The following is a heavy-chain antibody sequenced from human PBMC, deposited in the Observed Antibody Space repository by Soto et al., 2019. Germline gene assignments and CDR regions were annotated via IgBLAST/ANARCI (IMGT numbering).Heavy chain of an antibody. D-gene: IGHD2-15*01. J-gene: IGHJ1*01. CDR1: GFTFSGST. Sequence: EVQLVQSGGGLVQPGGSLKLSCAASGFTFSGSTVHWVRQASGEGLQWVGRIRSKANDYATAYIASVKGRFTISRDDSRNTAYLQMSDLKTVDTAVYYCTGGYCTGGTCYSGYFQHWGQGALVTVFS. V-gene: IGHV3-73*02. CDR3: TGGYCTGGTCYSGYFQH. CDR2: IRSKANDYAT.